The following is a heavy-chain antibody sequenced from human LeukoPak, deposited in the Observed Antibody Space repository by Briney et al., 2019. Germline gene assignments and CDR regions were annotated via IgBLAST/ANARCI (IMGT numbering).Heavy chain of an antibody. Sequence: ASVKVSCKASGYTFTSYAINWVRPATQERLEWMGWMNPNSGTTGYAQKYQGRVTMTRNTSITTAYMELSSLRSEDTAVYYCARGIGSTTVTTLEYYFDYWGQGTLVTVSS. CDR2: MNPNSGTT. J-gene: IGHJ4*02. CDR3: ARGIGSTTVTTLEYYFDY. V-gene: IGHV1-8*01. CDR1: GYTFTSYA. D-gene: IGHD4-17*01.